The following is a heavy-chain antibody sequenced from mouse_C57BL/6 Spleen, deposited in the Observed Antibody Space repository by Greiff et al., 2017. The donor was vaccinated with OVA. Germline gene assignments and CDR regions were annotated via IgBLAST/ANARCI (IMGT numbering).Heavy chain of an antibody. CDR3: ARDYYGSSYDYAMDY. J-gene: IGHJ4*01. Sequence: EVQLQESGGGLVKPGGSLKLSCAASGFTFSSYAMSWVRQTPEKRLEWVATISDGGSYTYYPDNVKGRFTISRDNAKNNLYLQMSHLKSEDTAMYYCARDYYGSSYDYAMDYWGQGTSVTVSS. CDR1: GFTFSSYA. V-gene: IGHV5-4*01. D-gene: IGHD1-1*01. CDR2: ISDGGSYT.